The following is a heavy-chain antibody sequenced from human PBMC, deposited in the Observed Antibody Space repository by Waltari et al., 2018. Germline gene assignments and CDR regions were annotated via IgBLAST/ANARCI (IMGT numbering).Heavy chain of an antibody. CDR2: ISSSSSYI. J-gene: IGHJ4*02. CDR3: ARALRRDY. CDR1: GFTFSSYS. Sequence: EVQLVESGGGLVKPGGSLSLSCAAPGFTFSSYSMNWVRQAPGKGLEWVSSISSSSSYIYYADSVKGRFTISRDNAKNSLYLQMNSLRAEDTAVYYCARALRRDYWGQGTLVTVSS. V-gene: IGHV3-21*01.